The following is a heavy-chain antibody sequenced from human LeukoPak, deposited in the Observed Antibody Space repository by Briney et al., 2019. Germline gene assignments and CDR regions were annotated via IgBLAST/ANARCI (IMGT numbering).Heavy chain of an antibody. Sequence: PSVKVSCKASGGTFSSYAISWVRQAPGQGLEWMGRIIPIFGTANYAQRFQGRVTITTDESTSTAYMELSSLRSEDTAVYYCARGEYGDLFPAIYYYYYMDVWGKGTTVTVSS. CDR3: ARGEYGDLFPAIYYYYYMDV. CDR2: IIPIFGTA. V-gene: IGHV1-69*05. J-gene: IGHJ6*03. CDR1: GGTFSSYA. D-gene: IGHD4-17*01.